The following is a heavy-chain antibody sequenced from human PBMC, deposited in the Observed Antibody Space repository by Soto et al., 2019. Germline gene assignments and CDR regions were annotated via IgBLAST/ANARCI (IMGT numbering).Heavy chain of an antibody. Sequence: PSETLSLTCIVSGGSISNYYWSWIRQPPGKGLEWIGYIYYSGSTNYNPSLQSRVTISVDTSKNQFSLKLSSVTAADTAVYYYARAVLHATAPFDYLGQGTPVKSPQ. J-gene: IGHJ4*02. D-gene: IGHD1-1*01. V-gene: IGHV4-59*01. CDR3: ARAVLHATAPFDY. CDR1: GGSISNYY. CDR2: IYYSGST.